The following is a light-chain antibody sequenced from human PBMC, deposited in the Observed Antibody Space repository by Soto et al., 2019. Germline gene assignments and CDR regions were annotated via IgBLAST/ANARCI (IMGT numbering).Light chain of an antibody. V-gene: IGKV1-9*01. CDR3: QQLNNYPIT. CDR1: QGINTY. CDR2: AAS. Sequence: DIQLTQSPSFLSASVGDRVTITCRASQGINTYLAWYQQRPGEAPTLLIYAASTLQSGVPSRFSGSGSGTAFTLTISSLQSEDYATYYCQQLNNYPITFGGGTKVHIK. J-gene: IGKJ4*01.